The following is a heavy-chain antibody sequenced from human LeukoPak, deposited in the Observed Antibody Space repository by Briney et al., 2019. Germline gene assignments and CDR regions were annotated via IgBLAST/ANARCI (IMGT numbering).Heavy chain of an antibody. V-gene: IGHV3-30*02. J-gene: IGHJ6*03. D-gene: IGHD2-8*01. CDR1: GFTFNSYA. Sequence: GGSQRFSCVASGFTFNSYALYWVRQAPGKGLEWVAFIRYDGNNKYYADSLKGRFTISRDNSKNTQYLQMNSLRPEDTAVYYCAKGYGTNIYYYYMDVWGKGTTVTVSS. CDR2: IRYDGNNK. CDR3: AKGYGTNIYYYYMDV.